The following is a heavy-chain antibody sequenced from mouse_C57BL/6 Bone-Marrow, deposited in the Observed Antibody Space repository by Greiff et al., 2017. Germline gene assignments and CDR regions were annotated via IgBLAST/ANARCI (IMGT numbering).Heavy chain of an antibody. CDR3: AGSYEYFDV. Sequence: QVQLQQPGAELVKPGASVKMSCKASGYTFTSYWITWVKQSPGQGLEWIGDIYPGSGSTNYNEKFKSKATLTVDTSSSTAYLQLSSLTSEDSAVYYCAGSYEYFDVWGTGTTVTVSS. CDR2: IYPGSGST. J-gene: IGHJ1*03. V-gene: IGHV1-55*01. CDR1: GYTFTSYW. D-gene: IGHD1-1*02.